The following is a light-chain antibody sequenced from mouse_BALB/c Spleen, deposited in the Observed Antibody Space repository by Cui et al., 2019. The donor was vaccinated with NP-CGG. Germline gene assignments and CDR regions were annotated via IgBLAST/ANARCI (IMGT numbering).Light chain of an antibody. CDR1: TGAVTTNNY. Sequence: QSSLTQESAPTTSPGETVTLTCRSSTGAVTTNNYANWVQEKPDHLFTGLIGGTNNRAPGVPARFSGSLIGDKAALTITGAQTEDEAIYFCALWYSNHWVFGGGTKLTVL. CDR2: GTN. CDR3: ALWYSNHWV. V-gene: IGLV1*01. J-gene: IGLJ1*01.